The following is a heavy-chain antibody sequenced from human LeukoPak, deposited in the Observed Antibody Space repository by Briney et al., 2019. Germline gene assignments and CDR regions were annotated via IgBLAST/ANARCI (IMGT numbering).Heavy chain of an antibody. J-gene: IGHJ4*02. CDR1: GYSFTSHW. D-gene: IGHD5-24*01. CDR2: IYPGDSGT. V-gene: IGHV5-51*01. Sequence: GESLKISCKGSGYSFTSHWIGWVRQMPGRGLEWMGIIYPGDSGTRYSPAFQGQFTISADKSISTAYLQWSSLKASDTAMYYCARPRDGYNYGLGYAFGYWGQGTLVTVSS. CDR3: ARPRDGYNYGLGYAFGY.